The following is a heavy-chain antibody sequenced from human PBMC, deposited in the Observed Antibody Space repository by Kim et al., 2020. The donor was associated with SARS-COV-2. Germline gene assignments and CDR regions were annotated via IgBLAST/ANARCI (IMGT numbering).Heavy chain of an antibody. CDR3: ARAMGERNS. V-gene: IGHV3-74*01. CDR1: GFTFSSYW. Sequence: GGSLRLSCAASGFTFSSYWMHWVRQAPGKGLVWVSHISTDGSITNYAVSVKGRFTISRDNAKNTLYLQMNSLRVEDTAVYYCARAMGERNSWGQGTLVT. J-gene: IGHJ4*02. D-gene: IGHD2-21*01. CDR2: ISTDGSIT.